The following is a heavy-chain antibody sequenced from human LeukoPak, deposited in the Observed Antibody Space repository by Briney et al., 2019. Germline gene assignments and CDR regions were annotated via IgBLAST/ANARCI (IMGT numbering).Heavy chain of an antibody. J-gene: IGHJ4*02. V-gene: IGHV1-46*01. D-gene: IGHD3-22*01. CDR2: INPSGGST. Sequence: ASVKVSCKASGYTFTSYYMHWVRQAPGQGLEWMGIINPSGGSTSYAQKFQGRVTMTRDTSISTAYMELSRLRSDDTAVYYCARGKDYYDSSGYYLGYYFDYWGQGTLVTVSS. CDR3: ARGKDYYDSSGYYLGYYFDY. CDR1: GYTFTSYY.